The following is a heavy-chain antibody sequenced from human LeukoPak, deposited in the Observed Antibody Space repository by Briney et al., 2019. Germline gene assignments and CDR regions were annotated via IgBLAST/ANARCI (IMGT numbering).Heavy chain of an antibody. CDR2: INPYSGGT. Sequence: ASVKVSCKASGYTFTGHYMHWVRQAPGQGLEWMGWINPYSGGTHYALIFQDRVTMTRDTSISTAYMELSRLRSDDTAVYYCARTPGYYDSSGYYDFDYWGQGTLVTVSS. CDR3: ARTPGYYDSSGYYDFDY. D-gene: IGHD3-22*01. J-gene: IGHJ4*02. V-gene: IGHV1-2*02. CDR1: GYTFTGHY.